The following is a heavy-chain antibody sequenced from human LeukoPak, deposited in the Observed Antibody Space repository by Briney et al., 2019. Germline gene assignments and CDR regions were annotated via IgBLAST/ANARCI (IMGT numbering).Heavy chain of an antibody. CDR2: ISGSCGST. V-gene: IGHV3-23*01. J-gene: IGHJ4*02. Sequence: PGGSLRLSCAASGFTFSTYALSWVRQAPGKGLEWVSTISGSCGSTYYADSVKRLFTISRDNSKNALYLQMNSLRAEDTAVYYSAKRGGDYWRQGTLVTVSS. CDR1: GFTFSTYA. CDR3: AKRGGDY.